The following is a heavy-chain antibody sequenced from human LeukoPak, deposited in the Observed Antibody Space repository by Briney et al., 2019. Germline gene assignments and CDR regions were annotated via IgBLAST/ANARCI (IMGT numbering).Heavy chain of an antibody. Sequence: GASVKVSCKASGYTFTSYDINWVRQATGQGLEWMGWMNPNSGNTGYAQKFQGRVTVSRNTSISTAYMELSSLRSEDTAVYYCAVAATPNYYYYYYMDVWGKGTTVTVSS. CDR3: AVAATPNYYYYYYMDV. CDR2: MNPNSGNT. D-gene: IGHD2-15*01. CDR1: GYTFTSYD. J-gene: IGHJ6*03. V-gene: IGHV1-8*01.